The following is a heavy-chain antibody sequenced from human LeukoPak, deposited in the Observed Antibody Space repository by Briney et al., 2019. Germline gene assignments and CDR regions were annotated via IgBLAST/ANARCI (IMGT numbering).Heavy chain of an antibody. Sequence: GGSLRLSCAASGFTVSSNYMSWVRQAPGKGLEWVSVIYSGGSTCYADSVKGRFTISRDNSKNTLYLQMNSLRAEDTAVYYCARVIGYIVVVPAEHEEYYFDYWGQGTLVTVSS. CDR1: GFTVSSNY. CDR3: ARVIGYIVVVPAEHEEYYFDY. CDR2: IYSGGST. D-gene: IGHD2-2*01. J-gene: IGHJ4*02. V-gene: IGHV3-66*01.